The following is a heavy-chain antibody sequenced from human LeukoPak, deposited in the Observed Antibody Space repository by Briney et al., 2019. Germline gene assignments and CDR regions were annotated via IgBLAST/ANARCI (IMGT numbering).Heavy chain of an antibody. Sequence: GESLKISCKGSGYSFTSYWIGWVRQMPGKGLEWMGIIYPGDSDTRYSPSFQGQVTISADKSISTAYLQWGSLKASDTAMYYCARQSARITMVRGVITGFDPWGQGTLVTVSS. V-gene: IGHV5-51*01. D-gene: IGHD3-10*01. CDR2: IYPGDSDT. J-gene: IGHJ5*02. CDR3: ARQSARITMVRGVITGFDP. CDR1: GYSFTSYW.